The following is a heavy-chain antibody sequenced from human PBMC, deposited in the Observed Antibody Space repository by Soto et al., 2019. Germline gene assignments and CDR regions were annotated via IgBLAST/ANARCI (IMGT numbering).Heavy chain of an antibody. Sequence: GGSLRLSCAASGFTFSSYSMNWVRQAPGKGLEWISGISDSGDRTDNADSVKGRFTISRDNSKNTLYLQMNSLRAEDTATYYCAKDLGTPGVGDTLGDWGQGTLVTVSS. CDR2: ISDSGDRT. CDR3: AKDLGTPGVGDTLGD. CDR1: GFTFSSYS. V-gene: IGHV3-23*01. J-gene: IGHJ4*02. D-gene: IGHD1-26*01.